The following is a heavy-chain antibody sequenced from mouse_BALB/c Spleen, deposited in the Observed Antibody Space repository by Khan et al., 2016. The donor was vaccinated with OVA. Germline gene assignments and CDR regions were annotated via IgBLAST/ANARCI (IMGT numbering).Heavy chain of an antibody. Sequence: QVQLQQSGAELARPGASVKLSCKASGYTFTDYYINWVKLRTGQGLEWIGEISPGSGDTYYNERFKGKATLTADKSSSTADMQLSSLTSEASAVYFGARRNYFGYTFAYWGQGTLVTVSA. CDR3: ARRNYFGYTFAY. J-gene: IGHJ3*01. CDR1: GYTFTDYY. V-gene: IGHV1-77*01. D-gene: IGHD1-2*01. CDR2: ISPGSGDT.